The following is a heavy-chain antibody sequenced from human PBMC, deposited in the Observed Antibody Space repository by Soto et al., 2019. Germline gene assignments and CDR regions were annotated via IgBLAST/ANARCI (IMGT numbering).Heavy chain of an antibody. CDR2: ISYDGSNK. CDR3: ARGFGSGSLYGMDV. J-gene: IGHJ6*02. CDR1: GFTFSSYD. D-gene: IGHD3-10*01. Sequence: QVQLVESGGGVVQPERSLRLSCAASGFTFSSYDMHWVRQAPGKGLEWVVVISYDGSNKYYADSVKGRFTISRDNSKNTLYLQMNSLRTEDTTVYYCARGFGSGSLYGMDVWGQGTTVTVSS. V-gene: IGHV3-30*03.